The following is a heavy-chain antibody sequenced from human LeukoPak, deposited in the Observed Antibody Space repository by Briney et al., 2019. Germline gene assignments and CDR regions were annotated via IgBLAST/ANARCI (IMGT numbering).Heavy chain of an antibody. V-gene: IGHV1-69*04. J-gene: IGHJ4*02. CDR1: GGTFSSYA. Sequence: ASVNVSCKASGGTFSSYAISWVRQAPGQGLEWMGRIIPIFGIANYAQKFQGRVTITADKSTSTAYMELSSLRSEDTAVYYCARDGPSYYDSSGYEYYFDYWGQGTLVTVSS. D-gene: IGHD3-22*01. CDR2: IIPIFGIA. CDR3: ARDGPSYYDSSGYEYYFDY.